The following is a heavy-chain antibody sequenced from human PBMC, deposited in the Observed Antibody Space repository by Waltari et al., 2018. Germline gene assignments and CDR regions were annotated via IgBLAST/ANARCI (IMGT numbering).Heavy chain of an antibody. V-gene: IGHV4-61*02. CDR2: IYTSGRT. Sequence: QVQLQESGPGLVKPSQTLSLTCTVSGGSISSGRYYWSWIRTPDGKGMEWIGRIYTSGRTTYNPSLQRRVTISADTSTNKLSLKLSCATAADTAVDYCARGTSVSRAAALYHPYYYYYMDVWGKGTTVTVSS. D-gene: IGHD6-13*01. CDR3: ARGTSVSRAAALYHPYYYYYMDV. CDR1: GGSISSGRYY. J-gene: IGHJ6*03.